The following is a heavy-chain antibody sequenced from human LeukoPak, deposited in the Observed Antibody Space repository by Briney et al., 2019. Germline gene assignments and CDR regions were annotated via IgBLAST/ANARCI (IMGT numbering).Heavy chain of an antibody. CDR1: GFTLSSYG. CDR2: ISGSGGST. V-gene: IGHV3-23*01. Sequence: GGSLRLSCAASGFTLSSYGMSWARQAPGKGLEWVSAISGSGGSTYYADSVKGRFTISRDNSKNTLYLQMNSLRAEDTAVYYCAKAPGYSSGWTFDYWGQGTLVTVSS. J-gene: IGHJ4*02. CDR3: AKAPGYSSGWTFDY. D-gene: IGHD6-19*01.